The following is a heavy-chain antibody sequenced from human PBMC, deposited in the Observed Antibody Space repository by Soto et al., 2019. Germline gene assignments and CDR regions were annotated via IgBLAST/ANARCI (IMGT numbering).Heavy chain of an antibody. D-gene: IGHD3-9*01. CDR3: ARIGFDGH. Sequence: VQLVQSGSEIKKPGASVKVSCKAFGYTFTSYGIGWVRQAPGQGLERMGWLSVYNDNTNYAQKFQGRVTMTAETSSSTAYMELRSLKSDDPAVYYCARIGFDGHWGQGTLVTVSS. V-gene: IGHV1-18*01. J-gene: IGHJ1*01. CDR2: LSVYNDNT. CDR1: GYTFTSYG.